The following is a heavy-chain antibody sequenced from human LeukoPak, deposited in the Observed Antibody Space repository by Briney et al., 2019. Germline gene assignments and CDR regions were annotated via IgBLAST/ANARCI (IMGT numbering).Heavy chain of an antibody. D-gene: IGHD3-10*01. V-gene: IGHV4-61*08. CDR1: GGSVSSGDYC. CDR2: IYYSGST. CDR3: ARGLSGDCFDY. J-gene: IGHJ4*02. Sequence: SETLSLTCTVSGGSVSSGDYCWSWIRQPPGKGLEWIGCIYYSGSTNYNPSLKSRVTVSVDTSKNQFSLRLSSVTAADTAVYYCARGLSGDCFDYWGQGTLVTVSS.